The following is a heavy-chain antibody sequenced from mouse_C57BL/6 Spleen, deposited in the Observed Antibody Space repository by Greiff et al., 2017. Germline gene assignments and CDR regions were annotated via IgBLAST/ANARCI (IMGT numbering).Heavy chain of an antibody. V-gene: IGHV1-75*01. Sequence: QVHVKQSGPELVKPGASVKISCKASGYTFTDYYINWVKQRPGQGLEWIGWIFPGSGSTYYNEKFKGKATLTVDKSSSTAYMLLSSLTSEDSAVYFCARRVYSNYAMDYWGQGTSVTVSS. J-gene: IGHJ4*01. CDR3: ARRVYSNYAMDY. D-gene: IGHD2-5*01. CDR2: IFPGSGST. CDR1: GYTFTDYY.